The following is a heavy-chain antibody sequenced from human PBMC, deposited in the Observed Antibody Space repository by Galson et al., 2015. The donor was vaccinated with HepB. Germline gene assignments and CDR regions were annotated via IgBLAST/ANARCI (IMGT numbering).Heavy chain of an antibody. Sequence: SVKVSCKVSGYTLTKLSMHWVRQAPGKGLEWMGGFDPEDGETIYAQKFQGRVTMTEDTSTDTAYMELSSLRSEDTAVYYCATTMTTVTHVYYWGQGTLVTVSS. CDR2: FDPEDGET. D-gene: IGHD4-17*01. CDR1: GYTLTKLS. J-gene: IGHJ4*02. CDR3: ATTMTTVTHVYY. V-gene: IGHV1-24*01.